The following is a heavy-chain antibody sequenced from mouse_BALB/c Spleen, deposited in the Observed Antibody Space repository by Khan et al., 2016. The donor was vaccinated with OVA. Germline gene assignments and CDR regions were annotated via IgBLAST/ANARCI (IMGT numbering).Heavy chain of an antibody. J-gene: IGHJ1*01. CDR3: ARYYGNYGWYFDV. D-gene: IGHD2-1*01. Sequence: VELVESGPGLVAPSQSLSITCTVSGFSLTSYGVHWVRQPPGKGLEWLGVIWTGGSTNYNSALMSRVSISKDNSKSQVFLKMNSLQTDDTAMYYCARYYGNYGWYFDVGGAGTTVTVSS. V-gene: IGHV2-9*02. CDR1: GFSLTSYG. CDR2: IWTGGST.